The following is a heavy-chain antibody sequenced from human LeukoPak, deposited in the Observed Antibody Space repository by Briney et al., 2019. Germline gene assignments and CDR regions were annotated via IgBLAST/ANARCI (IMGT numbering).Heavy chain of an antibody. CDR1: GFTVPDNY. V-gene: IGHV3-53*05. CDR2: IYGGGDT. J-gene: IGHJ4*02. D-gene: IGHD6-19*01. CDR3: ARETIAVAVYYFDY. Sequence: GSLRLSCAASGFTVPDNYMNWVRQSSGKGLEWVSVIYGGGDTNYADSVKGRFIISRDTSKNTLYLQMNSLRAEDTAVYYCARETIAVAVYYFDYWGQGTLVTVSS.